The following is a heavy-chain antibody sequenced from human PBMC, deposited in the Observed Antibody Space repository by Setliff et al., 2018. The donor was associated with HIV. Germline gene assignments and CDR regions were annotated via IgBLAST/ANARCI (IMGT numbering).Heavy chain of an antibody. J-gene: IGHJ6*03. CDR1: GGTFSSSA. CDR3: ARDGDGYGDYESYYYMDV. CDR2: IIPILGIA. V-gene: IGHV1-69*10. Sequence: SVKVSCKASGGTFSSSAISWVRQAPGQGLEWMGGIIPILGIANYAQKFQGRVTITTDESTSTAYMELSSLRSEDAAVYYCARDGDGYGDYESYYYMDVWGKGTTVTVSS. D-gene: IGHD4-17*01.